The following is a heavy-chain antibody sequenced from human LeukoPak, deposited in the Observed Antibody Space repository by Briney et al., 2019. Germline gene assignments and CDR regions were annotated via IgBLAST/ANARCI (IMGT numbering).Heavy chain of an antibody. D-gene: IGHD3-16*01. CDR2: RYYSGST. CDR1: GGSISSYY. J-gene: IGHJ1*01. Sequence: PSETLSLTCSVSGGSISSYYWTWIRQPPGKGLEWIGYRYYSGSTTYNPSLKSRVTISVDTSKGQFSLKLISVTAADTAIYYCARVRGDFETDWGQGTLVTVSS. V-gene: IGHV4-59*01. CDR3: ARVRGDFETD.